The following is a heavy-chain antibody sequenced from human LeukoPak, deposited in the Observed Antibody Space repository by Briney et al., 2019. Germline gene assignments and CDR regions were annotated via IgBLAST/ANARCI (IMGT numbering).Heavy chain of an antibody. Sequence: PGGSLRLSCAASGFTLSSYSMNWVRQAPGKGLEWVPSISPSSNYIYYADSVKGRFIISRDNAKNSLYLQMNSLRAEDTAVYYCARGPYGSFAYLGRGTLVTVSS. V-gene: IGHV3-21*01. CDR1: GFTLSSYS. CDR3: ARGPYGSFAY. J-gene: IGHJ4*02. CDR2: ISPSSNYI. D-gene: IGHD3-16*01.